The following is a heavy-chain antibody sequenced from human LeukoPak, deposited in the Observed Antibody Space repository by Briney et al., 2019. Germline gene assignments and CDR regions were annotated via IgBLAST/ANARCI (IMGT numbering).Heavy chain of an antibody. CDR2: ISTYSGNT. J-gene: IGHJ6*02. Sequence: ASVKVSCKPSGYTFTNNAISWVRQAPGQGLEWVGWISTYSGNTKYAEKLQGKVTLTTDTSTSTVYMDLRSLRSDDTAVYYCVREAYSYGYNYGMDVWGQGTTVTVSS. CDR3: VREAYSYGYNYGMDV. V-gene: IGHV1-18*01. D-gene: IGHD5-18*01. CDR1: GYTFTNNA.